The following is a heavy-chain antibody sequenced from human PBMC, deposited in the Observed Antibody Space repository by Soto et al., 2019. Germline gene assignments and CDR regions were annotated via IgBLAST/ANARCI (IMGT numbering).Heavy chain of an antibody. CDR1: GFTLRTYT. CDR3: VRGMNPLF. V-gene: IGHV3-21*06. J-gene: IGHJ4*01. Sequence: EVQLVESGGGLVKPGGSLRLSCAASGFTLRTYTMNWVRQAPGKGLEWVSSISISSSDRCYADSVRGRFTISRDNAKNALYLQMNSLRADDTAVYFCVRGMNPLFGGQGTLVTVSS. CDR2: ISISSSDR.